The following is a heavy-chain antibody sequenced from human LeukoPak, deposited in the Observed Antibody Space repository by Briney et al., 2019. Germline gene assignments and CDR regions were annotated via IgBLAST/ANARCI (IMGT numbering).Heavy chain of an antibody. J-gene: IGHJ4*02. Sequence: SETLSLTCPVPGGSINTYYWGWVRQPSGKGLEWIGTIYSSGSTNYNPSLKSRVTISVDTSKNQFSLKLTSVTATDTAIYYCARAGGAPHGDYEFDFWGQGILVTVSS. CDR1: GGSINTYY. CDR2: IYSSGST. CDR3: ARAGGAPHGDYEFDF. D-gene: IGHD4-17*01. V-gene: IGHV4-59*08.